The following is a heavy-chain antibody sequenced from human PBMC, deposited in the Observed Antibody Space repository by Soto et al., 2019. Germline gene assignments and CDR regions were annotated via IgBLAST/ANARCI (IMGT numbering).Heavy chain of an antibody. Sequence: GGSLRLSCAASGFTFSSYAMSWVRQAPGKGLEWVSAISGSCGSTYYADSVKGRFTISRDNSKNTLYLQMNSLRAEDTAVYYCATQLTGDPYYYYYMDVWGKGTTVTVSS. D-gene: IGHD7-27*01. CDR2: ISGSCGST. V-gene: IGHV3-23*01. J-gene: IGHJ6*03. CDR1: GFTFSSYA. CDR3: ATQLTGDPYYYYYMDV.